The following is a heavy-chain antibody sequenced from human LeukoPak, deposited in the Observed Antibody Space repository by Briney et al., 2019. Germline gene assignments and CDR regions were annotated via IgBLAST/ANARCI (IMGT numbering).Heavy chain of an antibody. V-gene: IGHV3-48*01. J-gene: IGHJ4*02. CDR3: ARGVTYFDY. CDR1: GFTFSSYS. D-gene: IGHD2-21*02. CDR2: ISSSSSTI. Sequence: GSLRLSCAASGFTFSSYSMNWVRQAPGKGLEWVSYISSSSSTIYYADSVKGRFTISRDNAKNSLYLQMNSLRAEDTAVYYCARGVTYFDYWGQGTLVTVSS.